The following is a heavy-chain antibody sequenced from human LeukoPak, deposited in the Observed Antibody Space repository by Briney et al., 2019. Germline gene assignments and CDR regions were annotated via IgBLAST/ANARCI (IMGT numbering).Heavy chain of an antibody. Sequence: PGGSLRLSRVGSVFPFSVHWVRPAPGKGLEWLTFIRHDGSDKYYADSAKGRFTISRDDSKNTVYLQMNSLRPEDTAVYYCAKDGNWASVYWGQGTLVTVSS. CDR1: VFPFS. CDR2: IRHDGSDK. CDR3: AKDGNWASVY. D-gene: IGHD7-27*01. V-gene: IGHV3-30*02. J-gene: IGHJ4*02.